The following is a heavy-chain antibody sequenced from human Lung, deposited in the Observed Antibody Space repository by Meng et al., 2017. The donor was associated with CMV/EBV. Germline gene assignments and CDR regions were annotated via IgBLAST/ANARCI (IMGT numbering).Heavy chain of an antibody. V-gene: IGHV3-48*03. CDR3: AREATRLQLVLDY. CDR2: ISSSGTTI. D-gene: IGHD4-11*01. Sequence: GESLKISCVTSGFSFSSYEINWVRQAPGKGLEWVSYISSSGTTIYYAASVKGRFTITRDNDKNSVYLQMNSLSAEDTAIYYCAREATRLQLVLDYWGQGTXVTVSS. J-gene: IGHJ4*02. CDR1: GFSFSSYE.